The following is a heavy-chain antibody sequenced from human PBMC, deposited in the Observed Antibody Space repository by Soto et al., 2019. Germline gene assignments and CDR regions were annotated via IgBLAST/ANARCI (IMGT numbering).Heavy chain of an antibody. CDR1: GGSFSGYY. J-gene: IGHJ4*02. V-gene: IGHV4-34*01. D-gene: IGHD2-15*01. Sequence: QVQLQQWGAGLLKPSETLSLTCAIYGGSFSGYYWSWIRQPPGMGLEWIGEVDQSGSTNYNPSLKSRVTISGDTSKTQFSLKLNSVTAADTAVYYCARDRQRGYCTGGSCYSYFEYWGQGALVIVSS. CDR3: ARDRQRGYCTGGSCYSYFEY. CDR2: VDQSGST.